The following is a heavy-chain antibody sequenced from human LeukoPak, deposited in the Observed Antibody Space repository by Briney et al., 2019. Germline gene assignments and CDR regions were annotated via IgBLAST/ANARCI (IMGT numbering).Heavy chain of an antibody. Sequence: PGGSLRLSCVVSGFTFSGCNMNWVRQAPGKGLEWVSAISGSGGSTYYADSVKGRFTISRDNSKNTLYLQMNSLRAEDTAVYYCAKDGGPLWLQYDQDYWGQGTLVTVSS. CDR3: AKDGGPLWLQYDQDY. J-gene: IGHJ4*02. V-gene: IGHV3-23*01. D-gene: IGHD5-24*01. CDR2: ISGSGGST. CDR1: GFTFSGCN.